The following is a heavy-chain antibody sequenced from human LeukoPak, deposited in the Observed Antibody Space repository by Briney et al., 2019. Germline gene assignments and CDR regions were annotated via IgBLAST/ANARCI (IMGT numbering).Heavy chain of an antibody. J-gene: IGHJ4*02. V-gene: IGHV3-23*01. CDR1: GFTFSSYW. CDR2: ISGSGGST. D-gene: IGHD2-2*01. Sequence: GGSLRLSCAASGFTFSSYWMHWVRQAPGKGLEWVSAISGSGGSTYYADSVKGRFTISRDNSKNTLYLQMNSLRAEDTAVYYCAKVLSRIVVVPAAFDYWGQGTLVTVSS. CDR3: AKVLSRIVVVPAAFDY.